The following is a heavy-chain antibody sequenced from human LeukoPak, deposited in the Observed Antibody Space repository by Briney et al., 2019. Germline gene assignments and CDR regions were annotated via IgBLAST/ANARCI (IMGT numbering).Heavy chain of an antibody. CDR1: GRSISSSSYY. V-gene: IGHV4-39*01. CDR2: IYYSGST. CDR3: ARQDIAVADY. D-gene: IGHD6-19*01. J-gene: IGHJ4*02. Sequence: SETLSLTCTVSGRSISSSSYYWGWIRQPPGKGLEWIGSIYYSGSTYYNPSLKSRVTISVDTSKNQFSLKLSSVTAADTAVYYCARQDIAVADYWRQGTLVTVSS.